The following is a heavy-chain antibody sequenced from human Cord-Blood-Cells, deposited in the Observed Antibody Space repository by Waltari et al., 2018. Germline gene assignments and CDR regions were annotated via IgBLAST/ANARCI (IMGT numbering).Heavy chain of an antibody. V-gene: IGHV3-48*03. J-gene: IGHJ4*02. CDR2: ISSSGSTI. Sequence: EVQLVESGGGLVQPGGSLRLSCAASGFTFSSYEMNWVRHAPGKGLEWGSYISSSGSTIYYADSVKGRFTISRDNAKNSLYLQMNSLRAEDTAVYYCARDLGTMVQGVAGYWGQGTLVTVSS. CDR1: GFTFSSYE. D-gene: IGHD3-10*01. CDR3: ARDLGTMVQGVAGY.